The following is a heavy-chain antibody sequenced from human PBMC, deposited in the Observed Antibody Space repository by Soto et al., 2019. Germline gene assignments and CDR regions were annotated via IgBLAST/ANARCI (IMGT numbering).Heavy chain of an antibody. CDR1: GDSVSSISAA. CDR2: TYYRSRWHN. D-gene: IGHD3-16*01. Sequence: SQTLSLPCAISGDSVSSISAAWNWIRQSPSRGLEWLGRTYYRSRWHNDYAVSVKSRITINPDTSKNQFSLQLYSVSPEDTAVYFCARGDGATFDYWGQGTLVTVSS. J-gene: IGHJ4*02. CDR3: ARGDGATFDY. V-gene: IGHV6-1*01.